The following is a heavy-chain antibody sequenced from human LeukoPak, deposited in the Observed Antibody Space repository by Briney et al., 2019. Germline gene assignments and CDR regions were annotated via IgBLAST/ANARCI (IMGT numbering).Heavy chain of an antibody. J-gene: IGHJ4*02. Sequence: SVKVSCKASGGTFSSYAISWVRQAPGQGLEWMGGIIPIFGTAISAQKFQGRVTITADESTSTAYMELSSLRSEDTAVYYCAREGEEHYWGQGTLVTVSS. CDR2: IIPIFGTA. CDR3: AREGEEHY. V-gene: IGHV1-69*13. D-gene: IGHD3-16*01. CDR1: GGTFSSYA.